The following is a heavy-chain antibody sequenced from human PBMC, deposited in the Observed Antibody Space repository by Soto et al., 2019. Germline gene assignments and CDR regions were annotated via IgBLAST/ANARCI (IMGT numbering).Heavy chain of an antibody. J-gene: IGHJ4*02. V-gene: IGHV4-59*01. CDR1: GGSXSSYY. Sequence: SETLSLTCTVSGGSXSSYYWSWIRQPPGKGLEWIGYIYYSGSTNYNPSLKSRVTISVDTSKNQFSLKLSSVTAADTAVYYCARGGNVDTAMVAFDYWGQGTLVTSPQ. CDR2: IYYSGST. CDR3: ARGGNVDTAMVAFDY. D-gene: IGHD5-18*01.